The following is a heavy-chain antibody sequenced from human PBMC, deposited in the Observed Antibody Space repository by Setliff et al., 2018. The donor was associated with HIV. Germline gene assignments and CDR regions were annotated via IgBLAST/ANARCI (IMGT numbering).Heavy chain of an antibody. CDR3: ARDFSGQQLVGGWFDP. CDR2: IIPIFGTA. D-gene: IGHD6-13*01. V-gene: IGHV1-69*13. J-gene: IGHJ5*02. CDR1: GGTFSSYV. Sequence: ASVKVSCKASGGTFSSYVISWVRQAPGQGLEWMGGIIPIFGTANYAQKFQGRVTITADESTSTAYMELSSLRSDDTAVYYCARDFSGQQLVGGWFDPWGQGTLVTGLL.